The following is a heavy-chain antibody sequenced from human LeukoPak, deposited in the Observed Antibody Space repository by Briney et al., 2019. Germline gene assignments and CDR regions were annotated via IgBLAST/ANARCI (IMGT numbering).Heavy chain of an antibody. CDR3: ARDHLDIVVVPAANHYFDY. CDR1: GFTFSSYG. D-gene: IGHD2-2*01. CDR2: IRYDGSNK. J-gene: IGHJ4*02. Sequence: PGGSLRLSCAASGFTFSSYGMHWVRQAPGKGLEWVAFIRYDGSNKYYADSVKGRFTISRDNSKNTLYLQMNSLRAEDTAVYYCARDHLDIVVVPAANHYFDYWGQGTLVTVSS. V-gene: IGHV3-30*02.